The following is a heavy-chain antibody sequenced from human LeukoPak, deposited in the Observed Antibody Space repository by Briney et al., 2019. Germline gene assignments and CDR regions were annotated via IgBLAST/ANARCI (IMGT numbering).Heavy chain of an antibody. CDR2: IYYSGTT. D-gene: IGHD5-18*01. CDR1: GGSINNYY. CDR3: ARDKRTAMAGDAFDI. V-gene: IGHV4-59*12. J-gene: IGHJ3*02. Sequence: SETLSLTCTISGGSINNYYWSWIRQPPGKGLEWIGCIYYSGTTNYNPSLKSRVTISVGTSKNQFSLKLSSVTAADTAVYYCARDKRTAMAGDAFDIWGQGTMVTVSS.